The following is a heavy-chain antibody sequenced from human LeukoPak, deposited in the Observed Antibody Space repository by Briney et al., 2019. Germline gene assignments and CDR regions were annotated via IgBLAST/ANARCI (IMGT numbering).Heavy chain of an antibody. Sequence: GASVKVSCKASGYTFTSYYMHWVRQAPGQGLEWMGIINPSGGSTSYAQKFQGRVTMTRDMSTSTVYMELSSLRSEDTAVYYCARDRTAGRYCSSTSCYATRWEFYYYYMDVWGKGTTVTVSS. CDR3: ARDRTAGRYCSSTSCYATRWEFYYYYMDV. D-gene: IGHD2-2*01. CDR1: GYTFTSYY. J-gene: IGHJ6*03. CDR2: INPSGGST. V-gene: IGHV1-46*01.